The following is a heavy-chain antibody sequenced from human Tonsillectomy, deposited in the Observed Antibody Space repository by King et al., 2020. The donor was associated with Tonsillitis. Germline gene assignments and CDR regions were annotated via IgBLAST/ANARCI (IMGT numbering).Heavy chain of an antibody. D-gene: IGHD3-16*01. CDR2: INHTGSA. J-gene: IGHJ5*02. CDR3: ARGGVTVGTNWFDA. V-gene: IGHV4-34*01. Sequence: VQLQQWGAGLLKPSETLSLTCAVYGGSFSGYYWSWIRQSPEKGLEWIGEINHTGSANYNPSLKSRVTISVDTSKNQFSLKLTSVTAADTAVYYCARGGVTVGTNWFDAWGQGTLVTGAS. CDR1: GGSFSGYY.